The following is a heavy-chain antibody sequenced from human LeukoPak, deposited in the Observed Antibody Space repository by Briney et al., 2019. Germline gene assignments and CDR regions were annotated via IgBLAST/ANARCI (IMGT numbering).Heavy chain of an antibody. Sequence: SETPSLTCTVSGGSISSYYWSWTRQPPGKGLEWIGYIYYSGSTNYNPSLKSRVTISVDTSKNQFSLKLSSVTAADTAVYYCARSDYGDYPYYFDYWGQGTLVTVSS. V-gene: IGHV4-59*01. CDR2: IYYSGST. CDR1: GGSISSYY. J-gene: IGHJ4*02. CDR3: ARSDYGDYPYYFDY. D-gene: IGHD4-17*01.